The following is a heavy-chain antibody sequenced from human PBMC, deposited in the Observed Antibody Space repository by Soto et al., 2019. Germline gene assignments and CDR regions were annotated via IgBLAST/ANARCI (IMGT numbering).Heavy chain of an antibody. CDR3: ARDFWYYDYIWGSYRFDY. J-gene: IGHJ4*02. V-gene: IGHV3-48*01. CDR1: GFTFSSYS. D-gene: IGHD3-16*02. Sequence: GGSLRLSCAASGFTFSSYSMNWVRQAPGKGLEWVSYISSSSSTIYYADSVKGRFTISRDNAKNSLYLQMNSLRAEDTAVYYCARDFWYYDYIWGSYRFDYWGQGTLVTVSS. CDR2: ISSSSSTI.